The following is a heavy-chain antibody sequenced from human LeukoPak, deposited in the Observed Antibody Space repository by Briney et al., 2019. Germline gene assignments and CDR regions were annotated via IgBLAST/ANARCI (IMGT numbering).Heavy chain of an antibody. J-gene: IGHJ5*02. CDR1: GGSVSSGSYY. Sequence: PSETLSLTCTVSGGSVSSGSYYWSWIRQPPGKGLEWIGYIYYRGSTNYNPSLKSRVTISVDTSKNQFSLKLSSVTAADTAVYYCARAYSFNWFDPWGQGTLVTVSS. CDR3: ARAYSFNWFDP. D-gene: IGHD2-15*01. CDR2: IYYRGST. V-gene: IGHV4-61*01.